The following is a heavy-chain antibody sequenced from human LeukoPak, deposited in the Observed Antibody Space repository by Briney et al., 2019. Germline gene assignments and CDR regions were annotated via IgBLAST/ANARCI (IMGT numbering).Heavy chain of an antibody. J-gene: IGHJ4*02. Sequence: ASVKVSCKASGYTFTGYYMHWVRQAPGQGLEWMGWINPNSGGTNYAQKVQGRVTMTRDTSISTAYMELSRPRSDDTAVYYCARDPGSPFVREGFDYWGQGTLVTVSS. CDR3: ARDPGSPFVREGFDY. CDR1: GYTFTGYY. V-gene: IGHV1-2*02. D-gene: IGHD3-10*01. CDR2: INPNSGGT.